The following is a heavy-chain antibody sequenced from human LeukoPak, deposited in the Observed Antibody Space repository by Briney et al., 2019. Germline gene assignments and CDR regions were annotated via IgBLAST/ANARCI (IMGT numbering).Heavy chain of an antibody. CDR1: GFTFRSSE. D-gene: IGHD5-18*01. J-gene: IGHJ4*02. CDR2: ISHNGTPT. Sequence: GGSLRLSCAASGFTFRSSEMNWVRQAPGKGLEWVSSISHNGTPTYYADSVRGRFTISRDNAKNSLYLQMNTLRAEDTAVYFCSTATYSSGYHYFESWGQGTLVTVSS. CDR3: STATYSSGYHYFES. V-gene: IGHV3-48*03.